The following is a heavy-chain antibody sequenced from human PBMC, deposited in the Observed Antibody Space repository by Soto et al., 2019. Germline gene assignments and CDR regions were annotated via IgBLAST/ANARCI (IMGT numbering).Heavy chain of an antibody. V-gene: IGHV3-66*01. D-gene: IGHD3-16*01. CDR3: ARGKNRGVMHDC. CDR1: GFTVSSNY. Sequence: GGSLRLSCAASGFTVSSNYMNWVRQAPGKGLEWVSVLYSDGTTYYADSVKGRFTISRDNSKNTLYLQMNSLRVEDTAVYYCARGKNRGVMHDCWGQGTLVTVSS. J-gene: IGHJ4*02. CDR2: LYSDGTT.